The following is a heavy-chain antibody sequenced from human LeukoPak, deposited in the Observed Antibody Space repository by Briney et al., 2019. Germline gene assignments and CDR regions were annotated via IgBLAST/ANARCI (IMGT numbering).Heavy chain of an antibody. J-gene: IGHJ6*02. V-gene: IGHV1-24*01. CDR3: ATVLRQWLVEYYGMDV. CDR2: FDPEDGET. Sequence: ASVNVSCKVSGYTLTELSMHWVRQAPGKGLEWMGGFDPEDGETIYAQKFQGRVTMTEDTSTDAAYMELSSLRSEDTAVYYCATVLRQWLVEYYGMDVWGQGTTVTVSS. D-gene: IGHD6-19*01. CDR1: GYTLTELS.